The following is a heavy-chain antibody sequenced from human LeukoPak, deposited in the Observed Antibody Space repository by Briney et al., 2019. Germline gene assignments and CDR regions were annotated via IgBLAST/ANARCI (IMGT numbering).Heavy chain of an antibody. J-gene: IGHJ4*02. D-gene: IGHD6-19*01. CDR2: IYYSGST. Sequence: SETLSLTCTVSGGSISSDYYWGWIRQPPGKGLEWIGSIYYSGSTYYNPSLKSRVTISVDTSKNQFSLKLSSVTAADTAVYYCARDVEGSGWRIDYWGQGTLVTVSS. CDR3: ARDVEGSGWRIDY. V-gene: IGHV4-39*07. CDR1: GGSISSDYY.